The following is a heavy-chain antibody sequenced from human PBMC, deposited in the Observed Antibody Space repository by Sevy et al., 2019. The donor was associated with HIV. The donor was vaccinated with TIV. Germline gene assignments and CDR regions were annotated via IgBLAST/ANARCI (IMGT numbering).Heavy chain of an antibody. CDR2: ISYDGSDE. CDR1: GFAFTNYYA. D-gene: IGHD4-17*01. Sequence: GGSLRLSCAASGFAFTNYYAMHWVRQAPGKGLEWVALISYDGSDEYYPDSVKGRFTISRDNFKNTLYLQMNSLTTEDTAVYYCARPRANYVDHYFFYAMDVWGQGTTVTVSS. CDR3: ARPRANYVDHYFFYAMDV. J-gene: IGHJ6*02. V-gene: IGHV3-30-3*01.